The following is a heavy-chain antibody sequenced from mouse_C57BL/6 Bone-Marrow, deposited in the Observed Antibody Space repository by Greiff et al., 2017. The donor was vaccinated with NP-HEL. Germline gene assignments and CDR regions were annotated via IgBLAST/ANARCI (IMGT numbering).Heavy chain of an antibody. Sequence: VHVKQSGAELVKPGASVKLSCTASGFNIKDYYMHWVKQRTEQGLEWIGRIDPEDGETKYAPKFQGKATITADTSSNTAYLQLSSLTSEDTAVYYCARGAITTVVATNFDYWGQGTTLTVSS. CDR2: IDPEDGET. CDR3: ARGAITTVVATNFDY. V-gene: IGHV14-2*01. J-gene: IGHJ2*01. CDR1: GFNIKDYY. D-gene: IGHD1-1*01.